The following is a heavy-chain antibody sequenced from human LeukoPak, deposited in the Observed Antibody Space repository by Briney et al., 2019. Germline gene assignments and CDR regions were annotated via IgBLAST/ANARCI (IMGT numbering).Heavy chain of an antibody. CDR1: GFTFSDYY. CDR3: ARDFDYGDYLIDY. D-gene: IGHD4-17*01. V-gene: IGHV3-11*06. Sequence: PGGSLRLSCAASGFTFSDYYMSWIRQAPGKGLEWVSYISSSSSYTNYADSVKGRFTISRDNAKNTLYLQMNSLRAEDTAVYYCARDFDYGDYLIDYWGQGTLVTVSS. CDR2: ISSSSSYT. J-gene: IGHJ4*02.